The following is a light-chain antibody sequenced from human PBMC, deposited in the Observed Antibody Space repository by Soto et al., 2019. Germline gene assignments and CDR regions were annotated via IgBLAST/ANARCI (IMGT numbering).Light chain of an antibody. CDR2: AAS. J-gene: IGKJ5*01. Sequence: AIRMTQSPSSFSASTGDRVTITCRASQGISSYLAWYQQKPGKAPKLLIYAASTLQSGVPSRFSGSGSGTDFTHTISCLQSEDFATNYCQQYYSYPPITFGQGTRLEIK. CDR3: QQYYSYPPIT. CDR1: QGISSY. V-gene: IGKV1-8*01.